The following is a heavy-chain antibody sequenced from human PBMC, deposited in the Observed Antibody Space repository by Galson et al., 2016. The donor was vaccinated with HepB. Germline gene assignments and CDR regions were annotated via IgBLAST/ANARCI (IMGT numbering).Heavy chain of an antibody. CDR3: ARSFPHQLVPFDP. V-gene: IGHV1-18*01. CDR2: ISAYNGNT. D-gene: IGHD1-1*01. J-gene: IGHJ5*02. Sequence: SVKVSCKASGYTFTSYGISWVRQAPGQGLEWMGRISAYNGNTNYAQILQGRVTMTTDTSTSTAYMELRSLRSDDTAVYYCARSFPHQLVPFDPWGQGTLVSVSS. CDR1: GYTFTSYG.